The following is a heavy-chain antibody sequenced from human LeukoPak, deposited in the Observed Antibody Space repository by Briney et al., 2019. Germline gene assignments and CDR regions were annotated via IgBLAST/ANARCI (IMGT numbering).Heavy chain of an antibody. CDR2: IYPSGST. CDR1: GDSISSNHW. Sequence: PSGTLSLTCAVSGDSISSNHWWSWVRQSPGRGLEWIGEIYPSGSTNYNSSLKSRVTISLDKSKNQFSLKLSSVTAADTAVYYCARRVITMVRGVSWFDPWGQGTLVTVSS. CDR3: ARRVITMVRGVSWFDP. V-gene: IGHV4-4*02. J-gene: IGHJ5*02. D-gene: IGHD3-10*01.